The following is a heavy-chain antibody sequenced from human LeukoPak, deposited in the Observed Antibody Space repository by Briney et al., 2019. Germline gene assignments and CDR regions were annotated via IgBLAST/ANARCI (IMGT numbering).Heavy chain of an antibody. D-gene: IGHD3-10*01. CDR3: ARAQRGLDAFDP. CDR1: GFTVSSNY. J-gene: IGHJ5*02. CDR2: IYSGGST. V-gene: IGHV3-53*04. Sequence: GGSLRLSCAASGFTVSSNYMSWVRQAPGKGLEWVSVIYSGGSTYYADSVKGRSTISRHNSKNTLYLQMNSLRAEDTAVYCCARAQRGLDAFDPWGQGTLVTVSS.